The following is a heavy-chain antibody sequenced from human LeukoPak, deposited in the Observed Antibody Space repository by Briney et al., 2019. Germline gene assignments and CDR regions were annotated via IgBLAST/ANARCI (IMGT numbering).Heavy chain of an antibody. CDR1: GFTFSSYS. Sequence: GGSLRLSCAASGFTFSSYSMNWVRQAPGKGLEWVSSISSSSSYIYYADSVKGRFTISRDNAKNSLYLQMNSLRAADTAVYYWARSESPRPYFGYWGQGTLVIVSS. J-gene: IGHJ4*02. D-gene: IGHD3-9*01. CDR3: ARSESPRPYFGY. CDR2: ISSSSSYI. V-gene: IGHV3-21*01.